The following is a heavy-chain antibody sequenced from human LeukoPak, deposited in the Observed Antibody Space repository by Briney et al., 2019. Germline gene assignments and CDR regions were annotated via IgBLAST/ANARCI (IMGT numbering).Heavy chain of an antibody. CDR1: GFTFNRYN. CDR2: ISTSSSYI. Sequence: GGSLRLSCAASGFTFNRYNMNWVRRAPGKGLEWVSSISTSSSYIYYADSVRGRFTISRDNAKNSLYLQMNSLRAEDTAVYSCARGWFGELSAFDIWGQGTMVTVSS. V-gene: IGHV3-21*01. J-gene: IGHJ3*02. CDR3: ARGWFGELSAFDI. D-gene: IGHD3-10*01.